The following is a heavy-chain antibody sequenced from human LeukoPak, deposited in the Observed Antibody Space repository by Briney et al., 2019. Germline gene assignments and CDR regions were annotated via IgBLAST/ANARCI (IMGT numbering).Heavy chain of an antibody. CDR2: IYYSGST. J-gene: IGHJ6*02. CDR1: GGSISSSSYY. V-gene: IGHV4-39*01. CDR3: ARSAGDYGIYYYYYGMDV. Sequence: PSETLSLTCTVSGGSISSSSYYWGWIRQPPGTGLEWLGSIYYSGSTYYNPSLKSRVTISVDTSKNQFSLKLSSVTAADTAVYYCARSAGDYGIYYYYYGMDVWGQGTTVTVSS. D-gene: IGHD4-17*01.